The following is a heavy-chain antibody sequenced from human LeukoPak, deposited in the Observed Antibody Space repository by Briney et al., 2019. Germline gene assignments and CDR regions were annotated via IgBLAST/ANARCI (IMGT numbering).Heavy chain of an antibody. CDR1: GFTFRSYS. Sequence: GGSLRLSCAASGFTFRSYSMNWVRQAPGKGLEWVSSIRNSSSYIYYADSVKGRFTVSRDNAKNSLYLQMNNLRAEDTAVYYCARWGGTYYVAAFDIWGQGTTVTVSS. V-gene: IGHV3-21*01. D-gene: IGHD1-26*01. CDR3: ARWGGTYYVAAFDI. CDR2: IRNSSSYI. J-gene: IGHJ3*02.